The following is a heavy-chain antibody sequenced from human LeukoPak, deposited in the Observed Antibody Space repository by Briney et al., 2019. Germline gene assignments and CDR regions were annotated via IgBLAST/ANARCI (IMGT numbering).Heavy chain of an antibody. CDR3: AREGDFWSGYPIDHYYYMDV. J-gene: IGHJ6*03. D-gene: IGHD3-3*01. Sequence: GGSLGLSCSASGFAFSSYAMTWVRQAPGKGLEWVSTISGRGDLEFYTESVKGRFTVSRDHSKNTVHLQMDSLRAEDTAIYYCAREGDFWSGYPIDHYYYMDVWGKGTTVTVTS. V-gene: IGHV3-23*01. CDR2: ISGRGDLE. CDR1: GFAFSSYA.